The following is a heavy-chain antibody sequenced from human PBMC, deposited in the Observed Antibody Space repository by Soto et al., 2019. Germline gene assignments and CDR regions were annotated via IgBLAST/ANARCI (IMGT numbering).Heavy chain of an antibody. D-gene: IGHD1-26*01. J-gene: IGHJ5*02. V-gene: IGHV1-24*01. CDR3: ATALSRVGATFGP. CDR1: GYRLSELS. Sequence: GSVKVYFKVSGYRLSELSMHLVRQAPGKGLEWMAAFDPEDGETIYAQKFQGRVTMTEDTSTDTAYMEVSGLRSEDTAVYYCATALSRVGATFGPWGKGTLVTVSS. CDR2: FDPEDGET.